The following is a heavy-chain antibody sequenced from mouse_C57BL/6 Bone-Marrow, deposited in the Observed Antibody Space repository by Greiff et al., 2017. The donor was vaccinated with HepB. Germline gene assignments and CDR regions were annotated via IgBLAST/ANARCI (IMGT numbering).Heavy chain of an antibody. CDR2: INPSSGYT. J-gene: IGHJ4*01. CDR1: GYTFTSYT. D-gene: IGHD1-1*01. V-gene: IGHV1-4*01. CDR3: AREDYGTDYAMDY. Sequence: QVQLQQSGAELARPGASVKMSCKASGYTFTSYTMHWVKQRPGQGLEWIGYINPSSGYTKYNQKFKDKATVTADKSSSTAYMQLSSLTSEDSAVYYCAREDYGTDYAMDYWGQGTSVTVSS.